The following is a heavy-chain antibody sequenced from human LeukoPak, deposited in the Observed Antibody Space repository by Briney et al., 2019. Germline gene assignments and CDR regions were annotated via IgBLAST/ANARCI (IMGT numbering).Heavy chain of an antibody. CDR3: ARVSGELSASDY. D-gene: IGHD3-16*02. J-gene: IGHJ4*02. CDR2: IYYSGST. CDR1: GGSISSSSYY. V-gene: IGHV4-39*07. Sequence: SETLSLTCTVSGGSISSSSYYWGWIRQPPGKGLEWIGSIYYSGSTYYNPSLKSRVTISVDTSKNQFSLKLSSVTAADTAVYYCARVSGELSASDYWGQGTLVTVSS.